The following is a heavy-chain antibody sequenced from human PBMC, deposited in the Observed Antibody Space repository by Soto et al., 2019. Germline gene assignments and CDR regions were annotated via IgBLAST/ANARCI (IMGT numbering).Heavy chain of an antibody. J-gene: IGHJ6*02. V-gene: IGHV2-70*01. CDR1: GFSLSTSGMC. CDR2: IDWDDDK. Sequence: SGPTLVNPTQTLTLTCPFSGFSLSTSGMCVTWIRQPPGKALEWLALIDWDDDKYYSTSLKTRLTISKDTSKNQVVLTMTNMGPVDTATYYCARIGRTRPLAVAGTLDYYDYGMDVWGRGTTVTVS. D-gene: IGHD6-19*01. CDR3: ARIGRTRPLAVAGTLDYYDYGMDV.